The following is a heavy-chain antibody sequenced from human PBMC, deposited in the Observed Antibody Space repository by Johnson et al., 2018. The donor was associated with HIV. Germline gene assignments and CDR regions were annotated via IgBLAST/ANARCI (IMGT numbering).Heavy chain of an antibody. V-gene: IGHV3-30*03. J-gene: IGHJ3*02. CDR3: ARDRQAVRGTFDI. D-gene: IGHD6-19*01. Sequence: VQLVESGGGVVQPGGSLRLSCAASGFTFDDHGMNWVRQPPGKGLEWVAVISYDGHIKYYADSMKGRFTISRDNAKNSLYLQMNSLRAEDTALYYCARDRQAVRGTFDIWGQGTMVTVSS. CDR1: GFTFDDHG. CDR2: ISYDGHIK.